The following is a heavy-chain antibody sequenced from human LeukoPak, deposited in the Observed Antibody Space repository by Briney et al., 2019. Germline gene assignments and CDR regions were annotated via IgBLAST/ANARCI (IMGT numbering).Heavy chain of an antibody. J-gene: IGHJ4*02. D-gene: IGHD6-13*01. CDR2: ISSSSSSI. CDR1: GFTFSSYS. Sequence: PGGSLTLSCAPSGFTFSSYSMKWARHAPGEGLECLSSISSSSSSINYANSGKGRFTISRDNANNPLYLQMKRLGAEEKAVYYCAGGFRGSSWFLPLDYWGQGTLVTVSS. V-gene: IGHV3-21*01. CDR3: AGGFRGSSWFLPLDY.